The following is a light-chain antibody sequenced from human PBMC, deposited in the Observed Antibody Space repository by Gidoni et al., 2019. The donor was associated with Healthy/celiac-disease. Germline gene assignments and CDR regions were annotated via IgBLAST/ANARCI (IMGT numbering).Light chain of an antibody. Sequence: DIHMTHFPSTLSASVGDRVTITCRASQSISSWLAWYQHKPGKAPKLLIYDASSLESGVPSRFSGSGSGTEFTLTISSLQPDDFATYYCQQYNSYPWTFGQGTKVEIK. CDR3: QQYNSYPWT. CDR1: QSISSW. V-gene: IGKV1-5*01. CDR2: DAS. J-gene: IGKJ1*01.